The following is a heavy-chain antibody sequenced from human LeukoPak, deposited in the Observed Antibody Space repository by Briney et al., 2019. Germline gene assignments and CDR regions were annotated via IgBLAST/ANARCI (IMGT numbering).Heavy chain of an antibody. CDR1: GFTFSSYA. CDR2: ISGSGGST. V-gene: IGHV3-23*01. Sequence: GGSLRLSCAASGFTFSSYAMSWVRQAPGKGLEWVSAISGSGGSTYYADSVKGRFTVSRDNSKNTLYLQMNSLRVEDTAVYYCAKGATGGSGSDYWGQGTLVSVSS. CDR3: AKGATGGSGSDY. J-gene: IGHJ4*02. D-gene: IGHD3-10*01.